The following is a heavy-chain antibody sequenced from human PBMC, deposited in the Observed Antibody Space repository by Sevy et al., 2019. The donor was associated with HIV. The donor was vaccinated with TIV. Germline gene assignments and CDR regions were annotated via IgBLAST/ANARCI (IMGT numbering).Heavy chain of an antibody. CDR3: ARERRDGYNLYYYYYYYMDV. V-gene: IGHV1-2*02. Sequence: ASVKVSCKASGYTFTGYYMHWVRQAPGQGLEWMGWINPNSGGTNYAQKFQGRVTMTRDTSISTAYIELSRLRSDDTAVYYCARERRDGYNLYYYYYYYMDVWGKGTTVTVSS. D-gene: IGHD5-12*01. CDR1: GYTFTGYY. CDR2: INPNSGGT. J-gene: IGHJ6*03.